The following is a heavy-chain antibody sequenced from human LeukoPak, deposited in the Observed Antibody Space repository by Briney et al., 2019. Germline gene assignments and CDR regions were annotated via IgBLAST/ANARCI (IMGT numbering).Heavy chain of an antibody. CDR1: GYTFTSYG. Sequence: ASVKVSCKASGYTFTSYGISWVRQAPGQGLEWMGWISAYNGNTNYAQKLQGRVTMTTDTSTSTAYMELRSLRSDDTAVYYCARRSGYCSSTSCPDWNYWGQGTLVTVSS. CDR3: ARRSGYCSSTSCPDWNY. J-gene: IGHJ4*02. V-gene: IGHV1-18*01. D-gene: IGHD2-2*01. CDR2: ISAYNGNT.